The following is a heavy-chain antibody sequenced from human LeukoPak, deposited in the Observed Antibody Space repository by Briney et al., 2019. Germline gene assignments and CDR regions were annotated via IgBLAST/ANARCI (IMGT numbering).Heavy chain of an antibody. CDR1: GYTFTSYG. V-gene: IGHV1-18*01. CDR2: ISAYNGNT. D-gene: IGHD3-10*01. J-gene: IGHJ4*02. Sequence: GASVKVSCKASGYTFTSYGISWVRQAPGQGLEWMGWISAYNGNTNYAQKLQGRVTITADKSTSTAYMELSSLRSEDTAVYYCARLWFGESTFDYWGQGTLVTVSS. CDR3: ARLWFGESTFDY.